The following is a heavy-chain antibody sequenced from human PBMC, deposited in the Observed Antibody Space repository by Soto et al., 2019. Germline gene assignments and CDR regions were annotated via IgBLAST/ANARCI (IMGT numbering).Heavy chain of an antibody. V-gene: IGHV5-51*01. CDR2: IYPGDSDT. J-gene: IGHJ6*02. CDR1: GYSFTSYW. D-gene: IGHD6-13*01. CDR3: ARTAAAGKYYNGMDL. Sequence: GESLKISCKGSGYSFTSYWIGWVRQMPGKGLECMGIIYPGDSDTRYSPSFQGQVTTSADKSISTAYLQWSSLKASDTAMYYCARTAAAGKYYNGMDLWGQGSTVTGSS.